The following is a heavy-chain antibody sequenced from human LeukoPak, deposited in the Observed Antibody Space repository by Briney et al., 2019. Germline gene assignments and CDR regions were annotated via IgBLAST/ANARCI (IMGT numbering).Heavy chain of an antibody. Sequence: ASVKVSCKASGYTFTGYYMHWVRQAPGQGLEWMGWINPNSGGTNYAQKFQGRVTMTRDTSISTAYMELSRLRSDDTAVYYCARDRVKYRGSYGEWGQGTLVTVSS. CDR2: INPNSGGT. CDR3: ARDRVKYRGSYGE. V-gene: IGHV1-2*02. D-gene: IGHD1-26*01. J-gene: IGHJ4*02. CDR1: GYTFTGYY.